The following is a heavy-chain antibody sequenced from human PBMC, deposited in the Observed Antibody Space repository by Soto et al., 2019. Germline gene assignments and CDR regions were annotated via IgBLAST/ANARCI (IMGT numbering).Heavy chain of an antibody. D-gene: IGHD6-6*01. CDR1: GYSFSSYF. CDR2: ISLSGGNA. Sequence: QVQLVQSGAEVKRPGASVKVSCKASGYSFSSYFIHWVRQAPGHGLEWMGIISLSGGNANYAQKLQGRVAMSRDTSTNTVFMELSSLRSEDTAVYYCARAPYSSSSSRFDYWGQGTLVTVSS. J-gene: IGHJ4*02. CDR3: ARAPYSSSSSRFDY. V-gene: IGHV1-46*01.